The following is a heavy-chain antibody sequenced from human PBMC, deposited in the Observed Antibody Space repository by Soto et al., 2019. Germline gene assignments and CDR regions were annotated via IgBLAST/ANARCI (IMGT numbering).Heavy chain of an antibody. Sequence: PGGSLRLSFAASGFTFSSHAIRWVRPAPGKGLEWVSAISCSGGSTYYADSVKGRFTISRDNSKNTLYLQMSSLTPEDTAVYFCARWSPFDYWGQGTLVTV. J-gene: IGHJ4*02. CDR3: ARWSPFDY. D-gene: IGHD1-26*01. CDR1: GFTFSSHA. V-gene: IGHV3-23*01. CDR2: ISCSGGST.